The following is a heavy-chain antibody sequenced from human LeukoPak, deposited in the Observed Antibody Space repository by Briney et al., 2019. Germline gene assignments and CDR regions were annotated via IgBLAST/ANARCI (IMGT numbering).Heavy chain of an antibody. CDR2: ISYDGSNK. Sequence: GGSLRLSCAASGFTFSSYAMHWVRQAPGKGLEWVAVISYDGSNKYYADSVKGRLTISRDNSKNTLYLQMNSLRAEDTAVYYCARDAYCSGGSCYSGLDYWGQGTLVTVSS. CDR3: ARDAYCSGGSCYSGLDY. V-gene: IGHV3-30*04. J-gene: IGHJ4*02. D-gene: IGHD2-15*01. CDR1: GFTFSSYA.